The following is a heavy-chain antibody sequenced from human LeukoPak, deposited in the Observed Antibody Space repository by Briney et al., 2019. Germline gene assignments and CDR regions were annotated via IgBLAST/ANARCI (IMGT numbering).Heavy chain of an antibody. V-gene: IGHV3-21*01. CDR2: ITSNSVYM. CDR3: AREAPRSRCSSTSCYHFPFDY. Sequence: ETLSLTCTVSGGSISSSYWSWVRQVPGKGLEWVSSITSNSVYMYYADSVEGRFTISRDNAKNSLYLQMNSLRAEDTAVYYCAREAPRSRCSSTSCYHFPFDYWGQGTLVTVSS. D-gene: IGHD2-2*01. J-gene: IGHJ4*02. CDR1: GGSISSSY.